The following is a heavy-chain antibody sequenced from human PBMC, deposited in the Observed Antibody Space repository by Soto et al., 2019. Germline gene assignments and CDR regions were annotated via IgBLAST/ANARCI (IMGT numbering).Heavy chain of an antibody. J-gene: IGHJ6*02. D-gene: IGHD3-10*01. CDR1: GLTVSNAY. Sequence: LRLSCAASGLTVSNAYMAWVRQAPGMGLEWVSVTYDNGTTYYADSVKGRFTISRDTSTNTLSLQMDSLRAEDTAVYYCVRPLPSGRNYGLDVWGQGTTVTVSS. CDR3: VRPLPSGRNYGLDV. V-gene: IGHV3-53*01. CDR2: TYDNGTT.